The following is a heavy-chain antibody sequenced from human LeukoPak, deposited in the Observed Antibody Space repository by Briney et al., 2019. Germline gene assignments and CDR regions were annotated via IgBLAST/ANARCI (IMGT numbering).Heavy chain of an antibody. D-gene: IGHD6-13*01. CDR1: GFTFSSYG. CDR3: AKDRDSSSPRYFDY. V-gene: IGHV3-30*02. J-gene: IGHJ4*02. CDR2: IRYDGSNK. Sequence: GGSLRLSCAASGFTFSSYGMHWVRQAPGKGLEWVAFIRYDGSNKYYADSVKGRFTVSRDNSKNTLYLQMNSLRAEDTAVYYCAKDRDSSSPRYFDYWGQGTLVTVSS.